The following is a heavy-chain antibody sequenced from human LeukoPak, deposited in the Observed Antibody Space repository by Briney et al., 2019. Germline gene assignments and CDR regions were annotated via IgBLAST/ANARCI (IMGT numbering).Heavy chain of an antibody. V-gene: IGHV4-4*09. CDR3: ARHGSVRSPLGP. Sequence: SETLSLNCSVSGGSISSYYWSWIRQPPGKVLEWIGCIYASGSTNYNPFLKSRVTISVDTSKNQFSLNLTSVTAADTPVYYCARHGSVRSPLGPWGQGTLVTVSS. CDR1: GGSISSYY. D-gene: IGHD3-10*01. CDR2: IYASGST. J-gene: IGHJ5*02.